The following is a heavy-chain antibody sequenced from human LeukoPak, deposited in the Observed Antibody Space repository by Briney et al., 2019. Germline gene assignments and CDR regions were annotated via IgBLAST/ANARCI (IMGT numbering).Heavy chain of an antibody. CDR3: ARFCNYYDSSGYYYGFDP. D-gene: IGHD3-22*01. J-gene: IGHJ5*02. Sequence: PSETLSLTCTVSGGSISXXXXXWIRQPPGXXXXXXXXXXYSGSTNYNPSLKSXXTISVDTSKNQFSLKMSSVTAADTAVYYCARFCNYYDSSGYYYGFDPWGQGTLVTVSS. CDR1: GGSISXXX. V-gene: IGHV4-59*01. CDR2: XXYSGST.